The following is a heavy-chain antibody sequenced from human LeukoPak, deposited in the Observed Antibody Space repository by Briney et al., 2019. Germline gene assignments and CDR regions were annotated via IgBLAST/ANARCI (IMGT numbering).Heavy chain of an antibody. CDR2: ISGSGGST. V-gene: IGHV3-23*01. CDR3: AKDITTVAYCSSDSCYPDY. J-gene: IGHJ4*02. CDR1: AFTFSSYS. D-gene: IGHD2-15*01. Sequence: QPGGSLRLSCAASAFTFSSYSMSWVRQAPGKGLEWVSGISGSGGSTYYADSVKGRFTISRDNSKNTLYLQMNSLRAEDTAVYYCAKDITTVAYCSSDSCYPDYWGQGTLVTVSS.